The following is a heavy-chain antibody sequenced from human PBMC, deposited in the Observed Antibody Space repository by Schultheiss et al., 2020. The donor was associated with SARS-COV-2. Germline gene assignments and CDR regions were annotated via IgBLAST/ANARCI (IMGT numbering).Heavy chain of an antibody. D-gene: IGHD5-24*01. Sequence: SVKVSCKASGGTFSSYAISWVRQAPGQGLEWMGGIIPMFGTANYAQKFQGRVTITADKSTSTAYMELSSLRSEDTAVYYCARGGDGYNYAYNWFDPWGQGTLVTVSS. V-gene: IGHV1-69*06. CDR3: ARGGDGYNYAYNWFDP. J-gene: IGHJ5*02. CDR1: GGTFSSYA. CDR2: IIPMFGTA.